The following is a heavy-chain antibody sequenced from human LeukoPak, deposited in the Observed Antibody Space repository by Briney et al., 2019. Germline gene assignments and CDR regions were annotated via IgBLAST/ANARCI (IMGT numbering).Heavy chain of an antibody. V-gene: IGHV4-4*07. CDR1: GGSISSYY. Sequence: SETLSLTCTVSGGSISSYYWSWIRQPAGKGLEWIGRIYTSGSTNYNPSLESRVTMSVDTSKNQFSLKLSSVTAADTAVYYCARDRSEVTMVRGVIASYYYYYYMDVWGKGTTVTVSS. CDR2: IYTSGST. J-gene: IGHJ6*03. CDR3: ARDRSEVTMVRGVIASYYYYYYMDV. D-gene: IGHD3-10*01.